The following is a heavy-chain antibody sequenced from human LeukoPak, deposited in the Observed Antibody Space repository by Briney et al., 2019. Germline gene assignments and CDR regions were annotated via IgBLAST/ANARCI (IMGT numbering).Heavy chain of an antibody. CDR1: GYSFILYG. J-gene: IGHJ4*02. D-gene: IGHD6-19*01. CDR3: ARVSAVAGAFSY. Sequence: ASVKVSCKTSGYSFILYGISWVRQAPGQGPEWMGWISTSTGDTKYTQKFQGRVTLTTDTSTNTAYMELTSLTSDDTAVYYCARVSAVAGAFSYWGQGTLVTVSS. CDR2: ISTSTGDT. V-gene: IGHV1-18*01.